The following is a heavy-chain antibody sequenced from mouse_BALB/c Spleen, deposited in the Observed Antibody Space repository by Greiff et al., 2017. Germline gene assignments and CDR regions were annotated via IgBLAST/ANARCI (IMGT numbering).Heavy chain of an antibody. CDR2: IDPENGDT. Sequence: VQLQQSGAELVRSGASVKLSCTASGFNIKDYYMHWVKQRPEQGLEWIGWIDPENGDTEYAPKFQGKATMTADTSSNTAYLQLSSLTSEDTAVYYCNAWMGGGRLDYWGQGTTLTVSS. CDR1: GFNIKDYY. CDR3: NAWMGGGRLDY. D-gene: IGHD2-3*01. J-gene: IGHJ2*01. V-gene: IGHV14-4*02.